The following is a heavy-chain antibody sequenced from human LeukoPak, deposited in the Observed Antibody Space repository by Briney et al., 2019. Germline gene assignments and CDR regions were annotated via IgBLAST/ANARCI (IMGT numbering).Heavy chain of an antibody. Sequence: SETPSLTCDVYGGSLSGYYWSWIRQSPEKGLQWIGEIGHSGTTNFNPSLKSRVSMSVDTSKNQFSLKLTSVTAADTAVYFCAREGRMSMGIEYWGQGTLVTVSS. CDR1: GGSLSGYY. J-gene: IGHJ4*02. CDR2: IGHSGTT. V-gene: IGHV4-34*01. CDR3: AREGRMSMGIEY. D-gene: IGHD4/OR15-4a*01.